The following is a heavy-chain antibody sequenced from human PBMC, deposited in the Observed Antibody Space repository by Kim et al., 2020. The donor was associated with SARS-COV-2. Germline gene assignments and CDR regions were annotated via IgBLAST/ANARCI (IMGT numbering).Heavy chain of an antibody. CDR3: ARDMTTVTKDYYYGMDV. J-gene: IGHJ6*02. D-gene: IGHD4-17*01. CDR2: ISSSSSYI. CDR1: GFTFSSYS. V-gene: IGHV3-21*01. Sequence: GGSLRLSCAASGFTFSSYSMNWVRQAPGKGLEWVSSISSSSSYIYYADSVKGRFTISRDNAKNSLYLQMNSLRAEDTAVYYCARDMTTVTKDYYYGMDVWGQGTTVTVSS.